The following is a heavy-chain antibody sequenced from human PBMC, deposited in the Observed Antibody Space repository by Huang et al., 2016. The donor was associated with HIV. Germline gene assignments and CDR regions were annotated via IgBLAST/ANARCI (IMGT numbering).Heavy chain of an antibody. CDR2: VSNDGNEK. J-gene: IGHJ6*03. V-gene: IGHV3-30*03. CDR3: LPAGHVSHYYYMDV. Sequence: QGQLVESGGGVVQPGRSLRLSCAASGFSFTSYDMQWVRQVPGKGLDWVSFVSNDGNEKYYADSVKGRFTISRDNCKNTLYLQMNSLRTGDTAVYFCLPAGHVSHYYYMDVWGKGTTVIVSS. CDR1: GFSFTSYD.